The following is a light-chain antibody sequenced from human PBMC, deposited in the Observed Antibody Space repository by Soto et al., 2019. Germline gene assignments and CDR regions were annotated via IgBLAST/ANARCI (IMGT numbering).Light chain of an antibody. J-gene: IGKJ5*01. CDR3: QQYNNWPPIT. Sequence: ENVLTQSPATLSLSPGEGATLSCRAVQSVSNNYLAWYQQQPGQAPRLLIYGASNRATGIPARFSGSGSGTEFTLTISSLQSEDFAVYYCQQYNNWPPITCGQGTRREI. V-gene: IGKV3-15*01. CDR1: QSVSNN. CDR2: GAS.